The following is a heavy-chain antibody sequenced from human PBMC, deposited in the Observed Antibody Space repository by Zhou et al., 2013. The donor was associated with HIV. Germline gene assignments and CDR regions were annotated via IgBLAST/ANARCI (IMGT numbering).Heavy chain of an antibody. V-gene: IGHV1-69*05. J-gene: IGHJ4*02. CDR1: GGTFSSYA. CDR3: ARGHSASGPWFGESQSYYFDY. CDR2: IIPIFGTA. D-gene: IGHD3-10*01. Sequence: QVQLVQSGAEVKKPGSSVKVSCKASGGTFSSYAISWVRQAPGQGLEWMGGIIPIFGTANYAQKFQGRVTITTDESTSTAYMELSSLRSEDTAVYYCARGHSASGPWFGESQSYYFDYWGQGTLVTVSS.